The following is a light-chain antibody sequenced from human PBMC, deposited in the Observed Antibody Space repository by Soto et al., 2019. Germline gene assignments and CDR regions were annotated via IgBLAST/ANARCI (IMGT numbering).Light chain of an antibody. V-gene: IGKV3-20*01. J-gene: IGKJ1*01. Sequence: EIVLTQSPGTLSLSPGERATLSCRASQSVSSSYFAWYQQRFGQAPRLLIYGASSRATGIPDRFSGSESGTDFTLTISRLEPEDFAVYYCQQYGSSSWTFGQGTKVEIK. CDR1: QSVSSSY. CDR2: GAS. CDR3: QQYGSSSWT.